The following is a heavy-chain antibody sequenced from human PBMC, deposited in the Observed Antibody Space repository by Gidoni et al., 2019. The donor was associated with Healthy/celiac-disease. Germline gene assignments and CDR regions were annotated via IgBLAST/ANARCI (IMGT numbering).Heavy chain of an antibody. J-gene: IGHJ4*02. V-gene: IGHV3-49*03. CDR3: TRDLRYFDWLPVTFDY. CDR2: IRSKAYGGTT. D-gene: IGHD3-9*01. CDR1: GFTFGDYA. Sequence: EVQLVESGGGLVQPGRSLRLSCTASGFTFGDYAMSWFRQAPGKGLEWVGFIRSKAYGGTTEYAASVKGRFTISRDDSKSIAYLQMNSLKTEDTAVYYCTRDLRYFDWLPVTFDYWGQGTLVTVSS.